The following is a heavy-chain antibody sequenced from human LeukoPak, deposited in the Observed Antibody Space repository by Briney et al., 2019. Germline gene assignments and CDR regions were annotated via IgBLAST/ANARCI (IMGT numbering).Heavy chain of an antibody. J-gene: IGHJ4*02. V-gene: IGHV4-59*08. Sequence: SETLSLTCTVSGGSISSYYWSWIRQPPGKGLEWIGYIYYSGFTNYNPSLKSRVTISLDTSKNQFSLKLTSVTAADTAVYYCAGHHPRNTVDFWGQGTLVTVSS. CDR3: AGHHPRNTVDF. CDR1: GGSISSYY. D-gene: IGHD2-8*02. CDR2: IYYSGFT.